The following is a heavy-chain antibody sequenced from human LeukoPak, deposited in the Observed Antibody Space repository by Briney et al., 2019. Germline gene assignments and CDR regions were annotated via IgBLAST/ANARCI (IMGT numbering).Heavy chain of an antibody. CDR3: TRGYGDYGYLTDY. V-gene: IGHV3-73*01. Sequence: PGGSLRLSCAASGFTFSGSAMHWARQAPGKGLEWVGYIRSKANSYATAYAPSLKGRFTISRDDSKNTAYLQMNSLKTEDTAVYYCTRGYGDYGYLTDYWGQGTLVTVSS. J-gene: IGHJ4*02. CDR1: GFTFSGSA. CDR2: IRSKANSYAT. D-gene: IGHD4-17*01.